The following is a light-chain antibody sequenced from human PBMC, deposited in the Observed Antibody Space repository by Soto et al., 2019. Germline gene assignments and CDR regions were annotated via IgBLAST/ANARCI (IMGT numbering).Light chain of an antibody. CDR2: DVS. CDR3: QQYHRYSWT. CDR1: QSINAW. J-gene: IGKJ1*01. V-gene: IGKV1-5*01. Sequence: DIQMTQAPSTLSASVGDRVTITCRASQSINAWLAWYQQKPGKAPKLLIYDVSTLDSGVPSRFSGSASGTEFTLTISYLESDDFATYYCQQYHRYSWTFGQGTKVDIK.